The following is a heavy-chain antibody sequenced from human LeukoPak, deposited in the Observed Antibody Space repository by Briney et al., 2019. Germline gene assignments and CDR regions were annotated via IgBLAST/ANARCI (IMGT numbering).Heavy chain of an antibody. CDR1: GYTFTGYY. J-gene: IGHJ4*02. CDR3: ARTLAVAGTGIGRH. Sequence: ASVKVSCKASGYTFTGYYMHWVRQAPGQGLEWMGWINPNSGGTNYAQKFQGRVTMTRDTSISTAYMELSRLRSDDTAVYYCARTLAVAGTGIGRHWGQGTLVTVSS. CDR2: INPNSGGT. D-gene: IGHD6-19*01. V-gene: IGHV1-2*02.